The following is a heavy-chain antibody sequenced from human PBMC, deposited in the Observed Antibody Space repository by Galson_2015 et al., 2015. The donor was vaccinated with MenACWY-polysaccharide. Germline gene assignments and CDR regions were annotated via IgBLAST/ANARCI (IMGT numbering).Heavy chain of an antibody. CDR2: IRYTGST. CDR3: ARVVNYKTLMGY. V-gene: IGHV4-59*11. J-gene: IGHJ4*02. CDR1: GGSISSHY. D-gene: IGHD2-8*01. Sequence: ETLSLTCTVSGGSISSHYWSWFRQPPGKGLEWIGYIRYTGSTNDNPSLKSRVTMSVDTSKNHFSLKLSSVTAADTAVYYCARVVNYKTLMGYWGQG.